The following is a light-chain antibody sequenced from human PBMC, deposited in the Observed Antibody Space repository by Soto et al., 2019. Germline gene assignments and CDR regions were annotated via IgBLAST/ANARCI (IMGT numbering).Light chain of an antibody. CDR3: QQYGSSPPYS. Sequence: EIVLTQSPGTLSLSPGDRATLSCRASQSINGNYLHWYQQKPGQAPRLLIFGTSSRATGIPDRFIGGGSGTDFTLTISRLEPEDFAVYYCQQYGSSPPYSFGQGTKLEIK. J-gene: IGKJ2*03. V-gene: IGKV3-20*01. CDR1: QSINGNY. CDR2: GTS.